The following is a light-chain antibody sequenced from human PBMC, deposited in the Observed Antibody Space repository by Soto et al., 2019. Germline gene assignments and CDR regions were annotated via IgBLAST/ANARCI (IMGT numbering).Light chain of an antibody. CDR3: AAWDDSLNGHV. V-gene: IGLV1-44*01. CDR2: TTN. J-gene: IGLJ1*01. CDR1: NSHIGTSS. Sequence: QSVLTQATSAFGAPGPKVTLSFFWNNSHIGTSSVHWFQQLPGTAPNLLISTTNQRPSGVPERFSGSKSGTSASLAISGLQSEDEADYYCAAWDDSLNGHVFGTGTKVTVL.